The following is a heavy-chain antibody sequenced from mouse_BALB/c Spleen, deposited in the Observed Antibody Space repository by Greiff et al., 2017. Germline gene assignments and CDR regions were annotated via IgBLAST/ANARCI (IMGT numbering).Heavy chain of an antibody. CDR3: ARDLLF. J-gene: IGHJ1*01. CDR2: ISDGGSYT. D-gene: IGHD1-1*02. CDR1: GFTFSDYY. Sequence: DVKLVESGGGLVKPGGSLKLSCAASGFTFSDYYMYWVRQTPEKRLEWVATISDGGSYTYYPDSVKGRFTISRDNAKNNLYLQMSSLKSEDTAMYYCARDLLFWGAGTTVTVSS. V-gene: IGHV5-4*02.